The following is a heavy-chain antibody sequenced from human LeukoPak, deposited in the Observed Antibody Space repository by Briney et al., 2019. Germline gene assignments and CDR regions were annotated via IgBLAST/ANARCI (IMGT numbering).Heavy chain of an antibody. CDR2: LYTIGST. J-gene: IGHJ4*02. V-gene: IGHV4-61*02. D-gene: IGHD6-6*01. Sequence: PSQTLSLTCTVPGGSISSGSYYWSWIRQPAGKGLEWIGRLYTIGSTNYNPSLKSRVTISVDTSKNQFSLKLNSVTAADTAVYYCARSGTPYSSSSEYFDYWGQGTVVTVSS. CDR1: GGSISSGSYY. CDR3: ARSGTPYSSSSEYFDY.